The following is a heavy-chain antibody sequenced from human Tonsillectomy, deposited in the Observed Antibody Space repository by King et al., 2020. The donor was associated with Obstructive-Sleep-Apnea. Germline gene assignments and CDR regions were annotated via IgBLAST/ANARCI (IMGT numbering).Heavy chain of an antibody. D-gene: IGHD2-2*01. CDR1: GYIFTSYG. J-gene: IGHJ6*02. CDR2: ISPYNDNT. CDR3: ARDRVCSSTSCYGVDDYYGMDV. Sequence: QLVQSGAEVKKPGASVKVSCKASGYIFTSYGISWVRQAPGQGLEWMGWISPYNDNTKYAQKVQGRVTMTTDTFTSTAYMEVRNLRSDDTAVYYCARDRVCSSTSCYGVDDYYGMDVWGQGTTVTVSS. V-gene: IGHV1-18*04.